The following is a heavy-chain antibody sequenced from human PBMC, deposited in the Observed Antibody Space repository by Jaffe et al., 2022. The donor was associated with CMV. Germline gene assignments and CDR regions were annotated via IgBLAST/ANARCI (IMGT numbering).Heavy chain of an antibody. D-gene: IGHD1-1*01. CDR2: ISALVERT. CDR3: ATRGEMVHLRPTGDHYYLDV. Sequence: QVHLVQSGPEVRKPGSSVRVSCKASGGLLSRYSVNWVRQAPGQGLQWVGRISALVERTNYAQKFRGRVTISWDPSLRTGYLLLSSLTHEDTAVYYCATRGEMVHLRPTGDHYYLDVWGQGTTVTV. J-gene: IGHJ6*03. CDR1: GGLLSRYS. V-gene: IGHV1-69*09.